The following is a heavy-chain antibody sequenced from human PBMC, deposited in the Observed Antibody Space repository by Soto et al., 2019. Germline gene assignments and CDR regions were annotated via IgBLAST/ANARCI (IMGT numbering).Heavy chain of an antibody. CDR1: GGSFSGYY. Sequence: QVQLQQWGAGLLKPSETLSLTCAVYGGSFSGYYWSWIRQPPGKGLEWIGEINHSGSTNYNPSLKSRVTISVDTSKNQFSLKLSSVTAADPAVYYCERGAGRYGGNSPYYYYGMDVWGQGTTVTVSS. V-gene: IGHV4-34*01. CDR2: INHSGST. D-gene: IGHD2-21*02. J-gene: IGHJ6*02. CDR3: ERGAGRYGGNSPYYYYGMDV.